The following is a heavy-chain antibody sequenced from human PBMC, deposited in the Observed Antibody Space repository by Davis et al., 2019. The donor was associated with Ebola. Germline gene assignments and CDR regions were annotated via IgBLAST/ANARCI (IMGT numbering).Heavy chain of an antibody. CDR1: GGSISSYY. V-gene: IGHV4-59*12. CDR2: IYYSGST. CDR3: ARGLYYHILTGYYTPHWFDP. Sequence: MPSETLSLTCTVSGGSISSYYWNWIRQPPGKGLEWIGYIYYSGSTKYNPSLKSRVTISVDTSKNQFSLKLSSVTAADTAVYYCARGLYYHILTGYYTPHWFDPWGQGTLVTVSS. D-gene: IGHD3-9*01. J-gene: IGHJ5*02.